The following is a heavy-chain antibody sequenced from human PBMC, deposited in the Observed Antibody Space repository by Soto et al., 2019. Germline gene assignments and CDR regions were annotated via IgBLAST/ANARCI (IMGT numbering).Heavy chain of an antibody. D-gene: IGHD6-19*01. Sequence: GSLRLSCAASGFTFSSYWMHWVRQAPGKGLVWVSRINSDGSSTSYADSVKGRFTISRDNAKNTLYLQMNSLRAEDTAVYYCARLVGCYPPSDAYYYYYGMDVWCQGTTVTVSS. V-gene: IGHV3-74*01. CDR1: GFTFSSYW. CDR2: INSDGSST. CDR3: ARLVGCYPPSDAYYYYYGMDV. J-gene: IGHJ6*02.